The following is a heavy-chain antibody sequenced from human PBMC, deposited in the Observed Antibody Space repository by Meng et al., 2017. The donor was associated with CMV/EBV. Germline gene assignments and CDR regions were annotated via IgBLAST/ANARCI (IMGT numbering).Heavy chain of an antibody. CDR2: INHSGST. Sequence: GSLRLSCAVYGGSFSGYYWSWIRQPPGKGLEWIGEINHSGSTNYNPSLKCRVTISVDTSKNQFSLKLSSVTAADTAVYYCARGSDGYSSGWYRYWGQGTLVTVSS. J-gene: IGHJ4*02. V-gene: IGHV4-34*01. CDR3: ARGSDGYSSGWYRY. CDR1: GGSFSGYY. D-gene: IGHD6-19*01.